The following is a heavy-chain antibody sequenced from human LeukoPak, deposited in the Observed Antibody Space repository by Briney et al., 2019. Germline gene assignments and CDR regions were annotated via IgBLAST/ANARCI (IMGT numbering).Heavy chain of an antibody. CDR3: VRVIGAPNYYYYMDV. V-gene: IGHV4-4*07. J-gene: IGHJ6*03. D-gene: IGHD3-22*01. CDR2: IYTSGST. CDR1: GGSISSYY. Sequence: SETLSLTCTVSGGSISSYYWSWIRQPAGKGLEWIGRIYTSGSTNYNPSLKSRVTMSVDTSKNQFSLKLSSVTAADTAVYYCVRVIGAPNYYYYMDVWGKGTTVTVSS.